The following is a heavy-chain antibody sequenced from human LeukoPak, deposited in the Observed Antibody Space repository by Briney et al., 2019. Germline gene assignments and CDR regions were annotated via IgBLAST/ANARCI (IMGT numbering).Heavy chain of an antibody. CDR3: ARVNIVVTMAHYYYGMDV. CDR1: GYTFTGYY. V-gene: IGHV1-2*02. J-gene: IGHJ6*02. Sequence: ASVKVSCKASGYTFTGYYMHWVRQAPGQGLEWMGWINPNSGGTNYAQKFQGRVTMTRDTSISTAYMELSRLRSDDTAVYHCARVNIVVTMAHYYYGMDVWGQGTTVTVSS. D-gene: IGHD5-12*01. CDR2: INPNSGGT.